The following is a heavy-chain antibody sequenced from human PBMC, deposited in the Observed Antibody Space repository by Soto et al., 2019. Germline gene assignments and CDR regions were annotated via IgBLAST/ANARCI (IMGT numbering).Heavy chain of an antibody. CDR3: ARDQSYTVITSTHFDP. CDR2: ISYDGTTR. J-gene: IGHJ5*02. CDR1: GFTFRRYA. Sequence: GGSLRLSCAASGFTFRRYAMEWVRQAPGKGLEWVAVISYDGTTRFYADSVKGRFTISRDNSKNTLYLQMSSLRAEDTAVYYCARDQSYTVITSTHFDPWGQGTLVTVSS. V-gene: IGHV3-30*03. D-gene: IGHD4-17*01.